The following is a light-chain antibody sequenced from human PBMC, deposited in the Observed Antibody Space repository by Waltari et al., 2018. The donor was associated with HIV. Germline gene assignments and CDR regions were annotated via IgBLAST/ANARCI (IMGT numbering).Light chain of an antibody. V-gene: IGLV3-9*01. CDR2: RDS. J-gene: IGLJ2*01. Sequence: SYELTQPLSVSVALGQTARLTCGGNNLGQKNVHWYQQKPGQAPVLVIYRDSNRPSGIPERFSGANSGNTATLTISRAQAGDEADYYCQVWDSITVVFGGGTKLTVL. CDR1: NLGQKN. CDR3: QVWDSITVV.